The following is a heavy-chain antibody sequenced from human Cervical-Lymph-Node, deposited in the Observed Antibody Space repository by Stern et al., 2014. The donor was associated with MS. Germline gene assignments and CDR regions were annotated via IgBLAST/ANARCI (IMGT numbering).Heavy chain of an antibody. CDR2: LSNEGSKQ. J-gene: IGHJ4*02. V-gene: IGHV3-30-3*01. Sequence: QVQLVESGGGVVQPGRSLRLSCAASGFIFSSYAMHWVRQAPGKGLDWVAFLSNEGSKQFYADSVKGRFTISRGNSNNTLYLQMNSLRPEDTAVYYCARDTCRGGGCYFRYWGQGILITVSS. CDR1: GFIFSSYA. D-gene: IGHD2-15*01. CDR3: ARDTCRGGGCYFRY.